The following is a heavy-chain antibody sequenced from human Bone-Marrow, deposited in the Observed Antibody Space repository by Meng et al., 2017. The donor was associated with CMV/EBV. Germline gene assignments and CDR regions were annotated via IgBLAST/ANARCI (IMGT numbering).Heavy chain of an antibody. V-gene: IGHV3-30-3*01. CDR1: GFSFSNSV. CDR2: ISYDGSNK. D-gene: IGHD3-22*01. Sequence: LSLTCAASGFSFSNSVMHWVRQAPGKGLEWVAVISYDGSNKYYADSVKGRFTISRDNSKNTLYLQMNSLRAEDTAVYYCARGDTPYYYDSSGYRKVFDYWGQGTLVTVSS. J-gene: IGHJ4*02. CDR3: ARGDTPYYYDSSGYRKVFDY.